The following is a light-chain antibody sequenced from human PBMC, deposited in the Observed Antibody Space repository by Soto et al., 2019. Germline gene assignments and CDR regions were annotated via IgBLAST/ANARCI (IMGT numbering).Light chain of an antibody. CDR1: SSNIGAGYD. CDR2: GNS. Sequence: QSVLTQPPSVSGAPGQRVTISCTGSSSNIGAGYDVHWYQQLPGTAPKLLIYGNSHLPSGVHDRFSGSQSGTSASLAITGLQAEDEAYYYCQSYDSSLSGSVFGGGTKLTVL. CDR3: QSYDSSLSGSV. V-gene: IGLV1-40*01. J-gene: IGLJ3*02.